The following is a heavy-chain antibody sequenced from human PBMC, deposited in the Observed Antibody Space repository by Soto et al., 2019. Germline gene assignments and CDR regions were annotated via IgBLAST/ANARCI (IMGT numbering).Heavy chain of an antibody. CDR1: GGSVTSSGDY. CDR3: ARLPGYCTNGVCYTSRFDP. Sequence: SETLSLTCTVSGGSVTSSGDYWAWIRQPPGKGLEWIATIYFSGITYYSTSLKSRVTISLGTSSNQFSLKVNSLTAADTAVYYCARLPGYCTNGVCYTSRFDPWGQGTLVTVSS. J-gene: IGHJ5*02. V-gene: IGHV4-39*01. CDR2: IYFSGIT. D-gene: IGHD2-8*01.